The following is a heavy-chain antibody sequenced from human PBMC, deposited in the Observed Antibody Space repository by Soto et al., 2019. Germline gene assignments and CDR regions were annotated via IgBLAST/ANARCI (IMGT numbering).Heavy chain of an antibody. J-gene: IGHJ4*02. CDR1: GGSISSSTYY. V-gene: IGHV4-31*03. Sequence: PSETLSLTCTVSGGSISSSTYYWSWIRQHPGRGLEWIGYIYHSGSTYYNPSLKSRLSISVDTSANQFSLKLRSVTAADTAVYYCAREVPYYYDSTGFYSNRLDCWGQGTMVTVYS. CDR3: AREVPYYYDSTGFYSNRLDC. CDR2: IYHSGST. D-gene: IGHD3-22*01.